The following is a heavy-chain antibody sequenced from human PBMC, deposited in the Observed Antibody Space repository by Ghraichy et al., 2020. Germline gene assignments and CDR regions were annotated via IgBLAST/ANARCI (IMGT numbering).Heavy chain of an antibody. V-gene: IGHV1-18*01. Sequence: ASVKVSCKASGYTFTSYGISWVRQAPGQGLEWMGWISAYNGNTNYAQKLQGRVTMTTDTSTSTAYMELRSLRSDDTAFYYRARSLIAVAGGGYFHYWGQGTLVTVSS. CDR1: GYTFTSYG. D-gene: IGHD6-19*01. J-gene: IGHJ1*01. CDR2: ISAYNGNT. CDR3: ARSLIAVAGGGYFHY.